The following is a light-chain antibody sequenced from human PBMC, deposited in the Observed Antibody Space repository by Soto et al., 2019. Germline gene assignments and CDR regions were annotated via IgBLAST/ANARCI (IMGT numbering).Light chain of an antibody. J-gene: IGLJ2*01. Sequence: QSVLTQPASVSRSPGQSITISCTGTSSDIGAYKYVSWYQQHPGRAPKLMIYEVIHRPSGVSSRFSGSKSGKTASLSISGLQADDEADYYCSSYTSSRTLVFGGGTKGTVL. V-gene: IGLV2-14*01. CDR1: SSDIGAYKY. CDR3: SSYTSSRTLV. CDR2: EVI.